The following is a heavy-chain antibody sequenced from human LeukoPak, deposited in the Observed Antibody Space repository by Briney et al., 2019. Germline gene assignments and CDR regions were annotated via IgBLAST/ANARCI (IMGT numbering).Heavy chain of an antibody. J-gene: IGHJ6*03. CDR3: ASGGWGHDYGDHGVYYYYYMDV. Sequence: ASVKVSCKASGYSFSNYGISWVRQAPGQGLEWMGWISGYNGNTNYAQKFQGRVTMTTDTSTSTAYMELRSLRSDDTAVYYCASGGWGHDYGDHGVYYYYYMDVWGKGTTVTVSS. CDR2: ISGYNGNT. V-gene: IGHV1-18*01. CDR1: GYSFSNYG. D-gene: IGHD4-17*01.